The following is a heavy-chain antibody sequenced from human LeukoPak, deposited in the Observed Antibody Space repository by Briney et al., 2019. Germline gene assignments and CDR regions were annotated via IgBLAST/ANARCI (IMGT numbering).Heavy chain of an antibody. D-gene: IGHD4-23*01. J-gene: IGHJ4*02. Sequence: GASVKVSCKASGGTFSSYAISWVRQAPGQGLEWMGRIIPILGIANCAQKFQGRVTITADKSTSTAYMELSSLRSEDTAVYYCARDLGGKAPYYFDYWGQGTLVTVSS. CDR1: GGTFSSYA. CDR3: ARDLGGKAPYYFDY. V-gene: IGHV1-69*04. CDR2: IIPILGIA.